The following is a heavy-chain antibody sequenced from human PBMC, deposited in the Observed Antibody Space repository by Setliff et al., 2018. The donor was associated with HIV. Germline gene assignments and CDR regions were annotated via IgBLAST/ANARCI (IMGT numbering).Heavy chain of an antibody. Sequence: ASVKVSCKASGYTFTSYAMNWVRQAPGQGLEWMGWINTNTGNPTYAQGFTGRFVFSLDTSVSTAYLQISSLKAEDTAVYYCARNSPFPPSSGAHFDFWGPGTLVTVSS. CDR2: INTNTGNP. CDR1: GYTFTSYA. CDR3: ARNSPFPPSSGAHFDF. J-gene: IGHJ4*02. D-gene: IGHD3-22*01. V-gene: IGHV7-4-1*02.